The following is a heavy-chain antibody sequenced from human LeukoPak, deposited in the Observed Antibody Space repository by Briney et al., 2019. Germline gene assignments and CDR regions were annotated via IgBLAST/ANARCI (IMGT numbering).Heavy chain of an antibody. CDR2: IGTAGDP. CDR1: GFTFSSYD. J-gene: IGHJ4*02. Sequence: GGSLRLSCAASGFTFSSYDMHWVRQATGKGLEWVSAIGTAGDPYYPGSVKGRFTISRENAKISLYLQMNSLRAGDTAVYYCARGRYCSSTSCYGKNEFDYWGQGTLVTVSS. CDR3: ARGRYCSSTSCYGKNEFDY. V-gene: IGHV3-13*05. D-gene: IGHD2-2*01.